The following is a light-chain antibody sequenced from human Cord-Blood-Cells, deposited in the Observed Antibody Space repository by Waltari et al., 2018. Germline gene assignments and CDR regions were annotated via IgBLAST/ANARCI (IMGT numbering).Light chain of an antibody. CDR3: QTWGTGIVV. V-gene: IGLV4-69*01. Sequence: QLVLTQSPSASASLGASVKLTCTLSSGHSSYAIAWHQQQTEKGPRYLMKLNSDGSHSKGDWIPGRFSGSSSGAERYLTISSLQSEDEADYYCQTWGTGIVVFGGGTKLTVL. CDR2: LNSDGSH. J-gene: IGLJ2*01. CDR1: SGHSSYA.